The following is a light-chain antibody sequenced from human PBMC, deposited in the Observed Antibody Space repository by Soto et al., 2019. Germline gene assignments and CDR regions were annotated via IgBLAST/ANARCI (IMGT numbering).Light chain of an antibody. V-gene: IGLV1-44*01. CDR3: AAWDDSLNGYV. CDR1: SSNIGSNT. Sequence: QSVLTQPPSASGTPGQRVTISCSGSSSNIGSNTVNWYQQLPGTAPKLLIYNNSQRPSGVPDRFSGPKSGTSASLAISGLQSEDEADYYCAAWDDSLNGYVFGTGTKVTVL. J-gene: IGLJ1*01. CDR2: NNS.